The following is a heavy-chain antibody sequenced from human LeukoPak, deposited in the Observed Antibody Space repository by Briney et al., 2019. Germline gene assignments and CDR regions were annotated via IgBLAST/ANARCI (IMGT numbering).Heavy chain of an antibody. CDR1: GGSISSGGYS. Sequence: SQTLSLTCAVSGGSISSGGYSWSWIRQPPGKGLEWMGYIYHSGSTYYNPSLKSRVTISVDRSKNQFSLKLSSVTAADTAVYYCARGYYYDSSGYQPLFDYWGQGTLVTVSS. D-gene: IGHD3-22*01. CDR2: IYHSGST. V-gene: IGHV4-30-2*01. CDR3: ARGYYYDSSGYQPLFDY. J-gene: IGHJ4*02.